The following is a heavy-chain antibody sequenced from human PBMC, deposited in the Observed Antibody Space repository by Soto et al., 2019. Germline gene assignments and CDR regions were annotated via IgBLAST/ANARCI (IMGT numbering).Heavy chain of an antibody. CDR3: ARDQKAGYFDY. J-gene: IGHJ4*02. Sequence: QVQLVQSGAEVKKPGASVKVSCKASGYTFTSYYMHWVRQAPGQGLEWMGIINPSGGSTSYAQKYQGRVTMTRDTYTSTVYMELSSLRSEDTAVYYCARDQKAGYFDYWGQGTLVTVSS. D-gene: IGHD3-10*01. CDR1: GYTFTSYY. CDR2: INPSGGST. V-gene: IGHV1-46*01.